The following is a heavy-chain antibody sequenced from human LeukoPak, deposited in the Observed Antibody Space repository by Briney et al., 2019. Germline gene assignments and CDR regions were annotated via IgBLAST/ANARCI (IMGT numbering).Heavy chain of an antibody. CDR3: ARAPGNDAFDI. Sequence: ASVKVSCKASGGTFSNYAISWVRQAPGQGLEWMGRIIPILGVANYAQKFQGRVSITADKSTGTAYMELSSLRSEDTAVYFCARAPGNDAFDIWGQGTMVTVSS. D-gene: IGHD7-27*01. V-gene: IGHV1-69*04. J-gene: IGHJ3*02. CDR1: GGTFSNYA. CDR2: IIPILGVA.